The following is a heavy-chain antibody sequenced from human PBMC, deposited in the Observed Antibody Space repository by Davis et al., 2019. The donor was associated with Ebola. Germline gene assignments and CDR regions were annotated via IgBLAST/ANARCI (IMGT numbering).Heavy chain of an antibody. CDR1: GDSIRSYY. CDR2: VYNGGGST. J-gene: IGHJ6*02. CDR3: ARAPFHGSGFYAYYYGIDV. V-gene: IGHV4-59*01. D-gene: IGHD3-10*01. Sequence: PSETLSLTCSVSGDSIRSYYWNWIRQPPGKGLEWIGFVYNGGGSTTYNPSLKSRVPINADTSANKFSLRLTSVTAADTAVYYCARAPFHGSGFYAYYYGIDVWGQGTTVTVSS.